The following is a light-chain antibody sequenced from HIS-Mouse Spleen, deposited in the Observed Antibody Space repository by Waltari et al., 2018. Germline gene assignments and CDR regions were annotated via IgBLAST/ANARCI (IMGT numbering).Light chain of an antibody. CDR2: WAS. CDR3: QQYYSTPYT. Sequence: DIVMTQSPDSLAVSLGERATINCKSSQSVLYSSNNKNYLACYQQKPGQPPKRLIYWASTRESGVPDRFSGSGSGTDFTLTISSLQAEDVAVYYCQQYYSTPYTFGQGTKLEIK. J-gene: IGKJ2*01. V-gene: IGKV4-1*01. CDR1: QSVLYSSNNKNY.